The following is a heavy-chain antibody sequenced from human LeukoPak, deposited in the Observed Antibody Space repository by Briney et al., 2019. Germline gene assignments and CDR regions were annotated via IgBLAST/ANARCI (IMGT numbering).Heavy chain of an antibody. CDR3: ARGPYYDFWSGSNWFDP. CDR1: GGSTSSYY. J-gene: IGHJ5*02. D-gene: IGHD3-3*01. Sequence: SETLSLTCTVSGGSTSSYYWSWIRQPPGKGLEWIGYIYYSGSTNYNPSLKSRVTISVDTSKNQFSLKLSSVTAADTAVYYCARGPYYDFWSGSNWFDPWGQGTLVTVSS. CDR2: IYYSGST. V-gene: IGHV4-59*08.